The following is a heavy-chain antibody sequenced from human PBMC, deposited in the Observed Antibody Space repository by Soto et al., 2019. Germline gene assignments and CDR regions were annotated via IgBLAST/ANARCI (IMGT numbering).Heavy chain of an antibody. CDR2: IYYSGST. CDR3: ARRDYYDSSGYFDY. CDR1: GGSISSSSYY. J-gene: IGHJ4*02. V-gene: IGHV4-39*01. D-gene: IGHD3-22*01. Sequence: SETLSLTCTVSGGSISSSSYYWGWIRQPPGKGLEWIGSIYYSGSTYYNPSLKSRVTISVDTSKNQFSLKLSSVTAADTAVYYCARRDYYDSSGYFDYWGQGTLVTVSS.